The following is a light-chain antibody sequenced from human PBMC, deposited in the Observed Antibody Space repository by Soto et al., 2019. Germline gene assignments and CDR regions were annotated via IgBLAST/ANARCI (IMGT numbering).Light chain of an antibody. J-gene: IGLJ1*01. CDR1: SSNIGSNT. CDR3: AAWDGSLRGYV. Sequence: QSVLTQPPSTSGTPGQRVTISCSGSSSNIGSNTVNWYQHLPGTAPKLLIYSNNQRPSGVPDRFSGSKSGTSASLAVSGLQSDDEADYYCAAWDGSLRGYVFGTGTKLTVL. V-gene: IGLV1-44*01. CDR2: SNN.